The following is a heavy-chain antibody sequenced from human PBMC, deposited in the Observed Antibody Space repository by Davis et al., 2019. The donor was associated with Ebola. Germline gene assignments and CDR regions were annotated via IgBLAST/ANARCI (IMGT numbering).Heavy chain of an antibody. CDR2: IKQDGSEK. CDR1: GFTFSSYW. CDR3: ARSRIAAALAFDY. Sequence: GSLKISCAASGFTFSSYWMSWVRQAPGKGLEWVANIKQDGSEKYYVDSVKGRFTISRDNAKNSLYLQMNSLRAEDTAVYYCARSRIAAALAFDYWGQGTLVTVSS. J-gene: IGHJ4*02. V-gene: IGHV3-7*01. D-gene: IGHD6-13*01.